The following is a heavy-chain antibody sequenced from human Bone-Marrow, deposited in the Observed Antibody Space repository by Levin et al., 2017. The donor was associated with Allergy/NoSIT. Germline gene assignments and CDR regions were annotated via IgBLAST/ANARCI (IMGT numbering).Heavy chain of an antibody. J-gene: IGHJ2*01. CDR1: GGTFSSYA. Sequence: KISCKASGGTFSSYAISWVRQAPGQGLEWMGGIIPIFGTANYAQKFQGRVTITADESTSTAYMELSSLRSEDTAVYYCARVSLSGIAAAGTYWYFDLWGRGTLVTVSS. D-gene: IGHD6-13*01. CDR3: ARVSLSGIAAAGTYWYFDL. V-gene: IGHV1-69*01. CDR2: IIPIFGTA.